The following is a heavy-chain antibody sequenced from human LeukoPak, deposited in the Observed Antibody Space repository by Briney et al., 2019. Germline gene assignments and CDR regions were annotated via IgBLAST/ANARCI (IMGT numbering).Heavy chain of an antibody. CDR1: GYSFTSYW. V-gene: IGHV5-51*01. CDR3: ARAGSYYDYDSSGYFGY. Sequence: GESLKISCTGSGYSFTSYWIGWVRQMPGKGLEWMGIIYPGDSDTRYSPSFQGQVTISADKSISTAYLQWSSLKASDTAMYYCARAGSYYDYDSSGYFGYWGQGTLVTVSS. CDR2: IYPGDSDT. J-gene: IGHJ4*02. D-gene: IGHD3-22*01.